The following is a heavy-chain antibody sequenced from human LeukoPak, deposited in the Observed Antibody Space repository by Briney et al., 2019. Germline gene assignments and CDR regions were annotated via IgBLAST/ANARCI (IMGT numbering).Heavy chain of an antibody. CDR2: ICTSGST. CDR3: AEGGQWLRV. D-gene: IGHD6-19*01. CDR1: GGSISSSSYC. Sequence: TSETLSLTCTVSGGSISSSSYCWSCIRQPAGKGLEWIGRICTSGSTNYNPSLKSRVTMSVDTSKNQFSLKLSSVTAADTAVYYCAEGGQWLRVWGQGTLVTVSS. V-gene: IGHV4-61*02. J-gene: IGHJ4*02.